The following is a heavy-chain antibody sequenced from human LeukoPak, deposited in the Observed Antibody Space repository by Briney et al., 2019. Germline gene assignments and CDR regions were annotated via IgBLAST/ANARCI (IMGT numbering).Heavy chain of an antibody. J-gene: IGHJ6*03. CDR1: GYTFTSYG. Sequence: ASVKVSCKASGYTFTSYGISWVRQAPGQGLEWMGWISAYNGNTNYAQELQGRVTMTTDTSTSTAYMELRSLRSDDTAVYYCARNVEMATIGSDYYYYMDVWGKGTTVTVSS. CDR3: ARNVEMATIGSDYYYYMDV. V-gene: IGHV1-18*01. D-gene: IGHD5-24*01. CDR2: ISAYNGNT.